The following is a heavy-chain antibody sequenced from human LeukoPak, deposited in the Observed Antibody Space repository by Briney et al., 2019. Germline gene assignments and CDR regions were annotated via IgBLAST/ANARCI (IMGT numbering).Heavy chain of an antibody. D-gene: IGHD6-6*01. J-gene: IGHJ4*02. CDR2: IRYDATNA. V-gene: IGHV3-30*02. CDR1: GFTFSSYS. CDR3: ARGSTPYSTSSWFDY. Sequence: GGSLRLSCAASGFTFSSYSMNWVRQAPGKGLEWVAFIRYDATNAYYSDSVKGRFTISRANSKNTLYLQMTSLTADDTAMYYCARGSTPYSTSSWFDYWGRGTLVTVSS.